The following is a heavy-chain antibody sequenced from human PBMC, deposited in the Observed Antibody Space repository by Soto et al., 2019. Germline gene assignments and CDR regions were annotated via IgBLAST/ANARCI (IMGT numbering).Heavy chain of an antibody. CDR3: ARFRSSSPVYAFDI. J-gene: IGHJ3*02. Sequence: GASVKVSCKASGYTFTSYGISWVRQALGQGLEWMGWISAYNGNTNYAQKLQGRVTMTTDTSTSTAYMELRSLRSDDTAVYYCARFRSSSPVYAFDIWGQGTMVTVS. CDR2: ISAYNGNT. V-gene: IGHV1-18*01. CDR1: GYTFTSYG. D-gene: IGHD6-6*01.